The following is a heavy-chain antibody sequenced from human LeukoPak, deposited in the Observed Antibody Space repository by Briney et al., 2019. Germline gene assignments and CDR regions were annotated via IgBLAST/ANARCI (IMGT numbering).Heavy chain of an antibody. D-gene: IGHD3-10*01. CDR1: GNTFTDYY. CDR2: VDPEDGET. CDR3: ATNAGSYGSGSYYNDNWFDP. Sequence: ASVKVSCKVSGNTFTDYYMHWVQQAPGKGLEWMGLVDPEDGETIYAEKFQGRVTITADTSTDTAYMELSSLRSEDTAVYYCATNAGSYGSGSYYNDNWFDPWGQGTLVTVSS. V-gene: IGHV1-69-2*01. J-gene: IGHJ5*02.